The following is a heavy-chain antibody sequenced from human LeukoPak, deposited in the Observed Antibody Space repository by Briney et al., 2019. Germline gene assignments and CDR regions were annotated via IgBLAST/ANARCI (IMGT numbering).Heavy chain of an antibody. CDR1: GFTFRDYG. Sequence: PGRSLRLSCVVSGFTFRDYGMHWVRQAQGKGLGWVAVISYDEIKYYADSVKGRFTISRDNFKNTVYLQMSSLSPEDTAIYYCAKASWYRVTFVTHLDSWGQGTLVTVSS. V-gene: IGHV3-30*18. CDR2: ISYDEIK. J-gene: IGHJ4*02. D-gene: IGHD2-15*01. CDR3: AKASWYRVTFVTHLDS.